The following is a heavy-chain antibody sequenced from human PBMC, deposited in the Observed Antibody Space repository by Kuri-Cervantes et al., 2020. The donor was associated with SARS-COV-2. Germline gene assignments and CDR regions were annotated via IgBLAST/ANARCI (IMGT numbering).Heavy chain of an antibody. D-gene: IGHD3-10*01. CDR3: AREKYYGSGRYCGAFDH. Sequence: ASVKVSCKASGYSFTSHKMYWVRQAPGQGLEWMGMINASGGSRFNTQKFQGRLTMTRDTPTGTVYMVLSSLRSDDTAVYYGAREKYYGSGRYCGAFDHWGQGTLVTVSS. CDR2: INASGGSR. J-gene: IGHJ4*02. V-gene: IGHV1-46*01. CDR1: GYSFTSHK.